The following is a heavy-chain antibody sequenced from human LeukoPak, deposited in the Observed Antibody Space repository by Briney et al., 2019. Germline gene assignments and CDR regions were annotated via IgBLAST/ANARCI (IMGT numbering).Heavy chain of an antibody. J-gene: IGHJ4*02. CDR2: IKEDGSEK. CDR1: GFTFSNYW. Sequence: AGGSLRLSCAASGFTFSNYWMNWVRQAQGKGLEWLANIKEDGSEKIYVDSVKGRFTISRDNSKNSLYLQINNLRAEDTAVYYCTRNRGTDYWGQGTLVTVSS. D-gene: IGHD1-1*01. V-gene: IGHV3-7*01. CDR3: TRNRGTDY.